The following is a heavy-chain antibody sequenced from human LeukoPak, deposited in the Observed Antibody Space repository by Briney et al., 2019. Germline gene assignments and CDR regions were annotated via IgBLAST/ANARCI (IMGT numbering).Heavy chain of an antibody. Sequence: NSSETLSLTCTVSGGSISSYYWSWIRQPPGKGLEWIGYIYYSGSTNYNPSLKSRVTISVDTSKNQFSLKLSSVTAADTAVYYCARGPTYYDFWSGRPYYFDYWGQGTLVTVSS. D-gene: IGHD3-3*01. CDR2: IYYSGST. CDR3: ARGPTYYDFWSGRPYYFDY. V-gene: IGHV4-59*08. CDR1: GGSISSYY. J-gene: IGHJ4*02.